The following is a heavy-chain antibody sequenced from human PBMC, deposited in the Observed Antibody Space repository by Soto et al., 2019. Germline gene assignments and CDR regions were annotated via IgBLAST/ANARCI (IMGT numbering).Heavy chain of an antibody. CDR1: GFTFSSYA. Sequence: QVQLVESGGGVVQPGRSLRLSCAASGFTFSSYAMHWVRQAPGKGLEWVAVISYDGSNKYYADSVKGRFTISRDNSKNTLYLQMNSLRAEDTAVYYCARDIAVADPYYYYYGMDVWGQGTTVTVSS. CDR3: ARDIAVADPYYYYYGMDV. V-gene: IGHV3-30-3*01. CDR2: ISYDGSNK. D-gene: IGHD6-19*01. J-gene: IGHJ6*02.